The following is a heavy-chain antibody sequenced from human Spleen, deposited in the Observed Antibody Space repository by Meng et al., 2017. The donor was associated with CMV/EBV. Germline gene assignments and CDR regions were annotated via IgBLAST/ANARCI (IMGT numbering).Heavy chain of an antibody. CDR3: ARDLGYSTSSFDY. CDR1: GFTFSKYV. J-gene: IGHJ4*02. Sequence: GESLKISCAASGFTFSKYVMHWVRQAPGKGPEWVSSISSSSSYIYYGDSVQGRFTISRDNAKNSLYLQMNSLRGEDTAVYYCARDLGYSTSSFDYWGQGALVTVSS. D-gene: IGHD6-13*01. CDR2: ISSSSSYI. V-gene: IGHV3-21*01.